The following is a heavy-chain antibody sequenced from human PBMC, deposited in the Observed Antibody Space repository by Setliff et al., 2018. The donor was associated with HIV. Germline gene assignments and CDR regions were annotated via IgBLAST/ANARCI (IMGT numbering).Heavy chain of an antibody. CDR3: AALSLRTNSVYGIISTRFDP. J-gene: IGHJ5*02. CDR1: GFVFSDFW. D-gene: IGHD2-8*01. V-gene: IGHV3-7*03. Sequence: PGGSLRLSCAASGFVFSDFWMSWARQAPGKGLEWVANINQDGNKKYYVGSVQGRFTISRDNAKNSLFLQMNSLRVDDTAVYYCAALSLRTNSVYGIISTRFDPWGQGTLVTVSS. CDR2: INQDGNKK.